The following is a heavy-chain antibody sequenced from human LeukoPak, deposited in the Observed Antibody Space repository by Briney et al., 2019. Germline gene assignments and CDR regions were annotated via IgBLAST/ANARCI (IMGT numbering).Heavy chain of an antibody. J-gene: IGHJ4*02. CDR1: GYSFTDYD. V-gene: IGHV1-18*01. Sequence: WASVKVSCKASGYSFTDYDFSRVRQAPGQGLEWLGWVSIYNDNTNYAREFQDRITMTTDISTSTAYMELKSLTSDDTAVYFCARTGHYQFDSWGQGTPVTVSS. CDR2: VSIYNDNT. D-gene: IGHD3-9*01. CDR3: ARTGHYQFDS.